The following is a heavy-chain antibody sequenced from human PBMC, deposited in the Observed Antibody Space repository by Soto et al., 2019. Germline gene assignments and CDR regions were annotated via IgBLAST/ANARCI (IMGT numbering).Heavy chain of an antibody. CDR3: ARHRAYYDILTGSLDY. CDR2: IYPGDSDT. Sequence: GESLKISCKGSGYSFTSYWIGWVRQMPGKGLEWMGIIYPGDSDTRYSPSFQGQVTISADKSISTAYLQWSSLKASDTAMYYCARHRAYYDILTGSLDYWGQGTLVTVSS. D-gene: IGHD3-9*01. J-gene: IGHJ4*02. V-gene: IGHV5-51*01. CDR1: GYSFTSYW.